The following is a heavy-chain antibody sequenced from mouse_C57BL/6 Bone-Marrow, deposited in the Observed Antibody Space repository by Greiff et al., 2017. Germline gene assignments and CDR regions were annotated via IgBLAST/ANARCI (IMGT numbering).Heavy chain of an antibody. V-gene: IGHV1-7*01. CDR3: ASWELLWFAY. Sequence: QVQLKESGAELAKPGASVKLSCKASGYTFTSYWMHWVKQRPGQGLEWIGYINPSSGYTKYNQKFKDKATLTADKSSSTAYMQLSSLTSEDSAVYYCASWELLWFAYGGQGTLVTVSA. CDR2: INPSSGYT. CDR1: GYTFTSYW. D-gene: IGHD4-1*01. J-gene: IGHJ3*01.